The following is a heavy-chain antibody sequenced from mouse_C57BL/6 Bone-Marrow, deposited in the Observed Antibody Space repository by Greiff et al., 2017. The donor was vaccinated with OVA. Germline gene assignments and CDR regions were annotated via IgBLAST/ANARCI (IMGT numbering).Heavy chain of an antibody. D-gene: IGHD2-2*01. CDR3: TRAYGYAWFAY. V-gene: IGHV6-3*01. Sequence: EVKLQESGGGLVQPGGSMKLSCVASGFTFSNYWMNWVRQSPEKGLEWVAQIRLKSDNYATHYAESVKGRFTISRDDSKSSVYLQMNNLRAEDTGIYYCTRAYGYAWFAYWGQGTLVTVSA. J-gene: IGHJ3*01. CDR1: GFTFSNYW. CDR2: IRLKSDNYAT.